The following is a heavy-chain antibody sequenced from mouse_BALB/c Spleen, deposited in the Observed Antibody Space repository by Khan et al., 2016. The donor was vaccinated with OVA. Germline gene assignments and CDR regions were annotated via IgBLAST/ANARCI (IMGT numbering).Heavy chain of an antibody. D-gene: IGHD1-1*01. J-gene: IGHJ2*01. V-gene: IGHV1-20*02. CDR3: TRIYRSDFDY. CDR2: INPHIGET. CDR1: GYSFTGYF. Sequence: VQLKQSGPDLVRPGASVKISCKASGYSFTGYFMNWVMQSHGKSLEWIGRINPHIGETFYNQRFKDKATLTVDESSSTAHMELRSLASEDSAVYYCTRIYRSDFDYWGQGTTLTVSS.